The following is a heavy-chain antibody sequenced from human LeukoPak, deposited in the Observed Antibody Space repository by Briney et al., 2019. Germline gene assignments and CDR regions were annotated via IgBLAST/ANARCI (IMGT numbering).Heavy chain of an antibody. CDR2: IYWSGST. Sequence: PSETLALTCSVSGGSISSSSYYWGWIRQSPGKGLEWIGSIYWSGSTHYHPSLKSRVTISVDTSKTQFSLKLTSVTAADTAVYYCARETRSSSWSIKYYFDYWGQGTLVTVSS. J-gene: IGHJ4*02. CDR3: ARETRSSSWSIKYYFDY. V-gene: IGHV4-39*07. CDR1: GGSISSSSYY. D-gene: IGHD6-13*01.